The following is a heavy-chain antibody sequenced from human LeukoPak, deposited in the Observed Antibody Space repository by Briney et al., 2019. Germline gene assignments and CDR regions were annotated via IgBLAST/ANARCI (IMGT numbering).Heavy chain of an antibody. Sequence: GGSLRLSRAASGFTFSSYEMNWVRQAPGKGLEWVSYISSSGSTIYYADSVKGRFTISRDNAKNSLYLQMNSLRAEDTAVYYCARDSGNYLDAFDIWGQGTMVTVSS. CDR2: ISSSGSTI. CDR1: GFTFSSYE. V-gene: IGHV3-48*03. J-gene: IGHJ3*02. D-gene: IGHD1-7*01. CDR3: ARDSGNYLDAFDI.